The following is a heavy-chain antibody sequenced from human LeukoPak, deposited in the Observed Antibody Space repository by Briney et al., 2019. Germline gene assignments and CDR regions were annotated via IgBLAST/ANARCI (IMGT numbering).Heavy chain of an antibody. D-gene: IGHD3-16*02. V-gene: IGHV4-39*01. Sequence: SETLCLTCAVSGGSISSTNYYWACIRHPPGKGLEWIRSSGSTVYTPSLKSRVTISVATANNQFSLKLSSVTAADTAVYYCARNMSYDDVWGSYRPSVAFDIWGQGTMVTVSS. CDR3: ARNMSYDDVWGSYRPSVAFDI. J-gene: IGHJ3*02. CDR1: GGSISSTNYY. CDR2: SGST.